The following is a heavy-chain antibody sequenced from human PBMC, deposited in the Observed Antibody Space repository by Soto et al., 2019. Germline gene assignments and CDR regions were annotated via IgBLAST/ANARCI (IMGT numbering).Heavy chain of an antibody. Sequence: PSETLSLTCTVSGGSISSYYWSWIRQPPGKGLEWIGYIYYSGSTNYNPSLKSRVTISVDTSKNQFSLKLSSVTAADTAVYYCARGGNIVVVPAAIDYWGQGTLVTVSS. CDR2: IYYSGST. V-gene: IGHV4-59*12. D-gene: IGHD2-2*01. CDR3: ARGGNIVVVPAAIDY. CDR1: GGSISSYY. J-gene: IGHJ4*02.